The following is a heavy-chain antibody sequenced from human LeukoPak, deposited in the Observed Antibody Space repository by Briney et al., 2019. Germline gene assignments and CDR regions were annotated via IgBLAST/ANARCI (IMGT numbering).Heavy chain of an antibody. V-gene: IGHV3-30*18. CDR1: GFTFSYYG. D-gene: IGHD1-26*01. Sequence: QSGGSLRLSCAASGFTFSYYGMHWVRQAPGKGLEWVAAASSYESDKYYVDSVKGRFTISRDNSKNTLYLQLNSLRAGDTAVYYCAKGEPRGGYYYHYLDVWGKGTTVTVSS. CDR3: AKGEPRGGYYYHYLDV. J-gene: IGHJ6*03. CDR2: ASSYESDK.